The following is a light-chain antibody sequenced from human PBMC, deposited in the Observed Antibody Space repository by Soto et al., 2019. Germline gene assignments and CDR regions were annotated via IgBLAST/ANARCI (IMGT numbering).Light chain of an antibody. Sequence: EIVLTQSPGTLSLSPGERATLSCRASQSVSSSYLAWYQQKPGQAPRLLIHGASSRATGISDRFSGSGSGTDFTLTISRLEPEDFAVYYCQQYGSSPQTFGQGTKVDIK. J-gene: IGKJ1*01. CDR2: GAS. CDR3: QQYGSSPQT. V-gene: IGKV3-20*01. CDR1: QSVSSSY.